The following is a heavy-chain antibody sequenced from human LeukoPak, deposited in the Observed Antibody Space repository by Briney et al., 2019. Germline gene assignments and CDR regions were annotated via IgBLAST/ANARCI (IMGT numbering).Heavy chain of an antibody. Sequence: GGSLRLSCAASGFTFSSYAMSWVRQAPGKGLEWVANIKQDGTEEYYVDSVRGRFSISKDNAKNSLYLQMNSLRAGDTAVYYCARSSGGYYFDYWGQGTLVTVSS. J-gene: IGHJ4*02. CDR1: GFTFSSYA. CDR3: ARSSGGYYFDY. V-gene: IGHV3-7*03. CDR2: IKQDGTEE. D-gene: IGHD1-26*01.